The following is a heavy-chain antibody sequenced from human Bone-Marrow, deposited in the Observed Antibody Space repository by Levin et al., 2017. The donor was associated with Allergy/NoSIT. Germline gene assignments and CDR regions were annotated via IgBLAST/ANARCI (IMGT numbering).Heavy chain of an antibody. D-gene: IGHD3-3*01. J-gene: IGHJ6*02. V-gene: IGHV3-30*18. CDR2: ISYDGSNK. CDR1: GFTFSSSG. CDR3: AKVEVNYDFWSGDYKDYYYDGMDV. Sequence: GGSLRLSCAASGFTFSSSGMHWVRQAPGKGLEWVAVISYDGSNKYYADSVKGRFTISRDNSKNTLYLRMNSLRAEDTAVYYCAKVEVNYDFWSGDYKDYYYDGMDVWGQGTTVTVSS.